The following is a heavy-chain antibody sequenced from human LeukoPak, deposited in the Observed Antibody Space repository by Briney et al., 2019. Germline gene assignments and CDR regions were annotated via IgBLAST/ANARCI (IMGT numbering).Heavy chain of an antibody. D-gene: IGHD1/OR15-1a*01. CDR1: GGSISSYY. CDR3: ARQISENKDY. Sequence: SETLSLTCTVSGGSISSYYWSWIRQSPGRGLEWIASIFYREGFSYGGTTFYNPSLESRVTISIDTSKNAFSLKLTSVTAADTAVYYCARQISENKDYWGQGTLVTVSS. V-gene: IGHV4-59*04. CDR2: IFYREGFSYGGTT. J-gene: IGHJ4*02.